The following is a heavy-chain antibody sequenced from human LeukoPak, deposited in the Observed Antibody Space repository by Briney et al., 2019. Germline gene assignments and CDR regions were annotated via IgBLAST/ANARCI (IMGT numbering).Heavy chain of an antibody. V-gene: IGHV5-51*01. Sequence: GESLKISCKGSGYSFTSYWIGWVRQMPGKGLEWMGIIYPGDSDTRYSPPFQGQVTISADKSISTAYLQWSSLKASDTAMYYCATLVRSGGPRFDPWGQGTLVTVSS. CDR1: GYSFTSYW. J-gene: IGHJ5*02. CDR3: ATLVRSGGPRFDP. D-gene: IGHD3-10*01. CDR2: IYPGDSDT.